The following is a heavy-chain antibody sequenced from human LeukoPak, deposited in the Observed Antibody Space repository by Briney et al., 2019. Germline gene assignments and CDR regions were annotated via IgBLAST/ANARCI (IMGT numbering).Heavy chain of an antibody. D-gene: IGHD6-19*01. Sequence: GGSLRLSCAASGFTFSSYGMHWVRQAPGKGLEWVAVISYDGSNKYYADSVKGRFTISRDNAKNSVYLQMNSLRDEDTAVYYCARGGGSGRWGSAFDMWGQGTMVTVSS. CDR1: GFTFSSYG. V-gene: IGHV3-30*03. J-gene: IGHJ3*02. CDR3: ARGGGSGRWGSAFDM. CDR2: ISYDGSNK.